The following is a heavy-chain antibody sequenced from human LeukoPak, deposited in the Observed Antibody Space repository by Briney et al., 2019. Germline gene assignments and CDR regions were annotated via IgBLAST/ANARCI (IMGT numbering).Heavy chain of an antibody. J-gene: IGHJ4*02. D-gene: IGHD3-22*01. Sequence: PSETLSLTCAVYGGSFSGYYWSWIRQPPGKGLEWIGEINHSGSTNYNPSLKSRVTISVDTSKHQFSLKLSSVTAADTAVYYCARGKLYYYDSSGYPRTYYFDYWGQGTLVTVSS. V-gene: IGHV4-34*01. CDR2: INHSGST. CDR1: GGSFSGYY. CDR3: ARGKLYYYDSSGYPRTYYFDY.